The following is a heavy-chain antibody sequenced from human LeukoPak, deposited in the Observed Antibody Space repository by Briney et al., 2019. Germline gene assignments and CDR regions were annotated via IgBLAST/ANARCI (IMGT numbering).Heavy chain of an antibody. J-gene: IGHJ4*02. CDR1: GFTFSSYS. D-gene: IGHD3-10*01. Sequence: GGSLRLSCAASGFTFSSYSMNWVRQAPGKGLEYVSAISSNGGSTYYADSVKGRFTISRDNSKNTLSLQMSSLRAEDTAIYYCVKDFRGIPIDYWGQGTLVTVSS. CDR2: ISSNGGST. CDR3: VKDFRGIPIDY. V-gene: IGHV3-64D*06.